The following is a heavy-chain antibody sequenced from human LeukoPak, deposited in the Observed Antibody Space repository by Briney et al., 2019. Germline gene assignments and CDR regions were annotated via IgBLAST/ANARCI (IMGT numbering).Heavy chain of an antibody. CDR3: ARSLGIVVVFDQ. J-gene: IGHJ4*02. Sequence: GGSLRLSCAASGFTFTTSAMTWVRQAPGKGLEWVSAISGSGSSTYYADSVKGRFTISRDNSKNTLILQMNRLRAEDTAVYYCARSLGIVVVFDQWGQGTLVTVSS. V-gene: IGHV3-23*01. CDR1: GFTFTTSA. CDR2: ISGSGSST. D-gene: IGHD3-22*01.